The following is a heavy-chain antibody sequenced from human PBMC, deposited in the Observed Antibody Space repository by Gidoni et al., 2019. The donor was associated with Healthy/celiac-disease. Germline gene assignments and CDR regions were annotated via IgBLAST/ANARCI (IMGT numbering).Heavy chain of an antibody. J-gene: IGHJ6*02. Sequence: QVQLVQSGAEVKTPGASVKASHNASGYTFTSYDINWVRQATGQGLEWMGWMNPNSGNTGYAQKFQGRVTMTRNTSISTAYMELSSLRSEDTAVYYCAREGVGQSTFYGMDVWGQGTTVTVSS. CDR3: AREGVGQSTFYGMDV. D-gene: IGHD1-1*01. CDR2: MNPNSGNT. CDR1: GYTFTSYD. V-gene: IGHV1-8*01.